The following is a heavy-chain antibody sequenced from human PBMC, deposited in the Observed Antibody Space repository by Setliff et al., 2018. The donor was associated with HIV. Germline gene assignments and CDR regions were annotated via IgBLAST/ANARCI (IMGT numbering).Heavy chain of an antibody. V-gene: IGHV4-34*04. CDR2: INHSGST. D-gene: IGHD3-3*01. CDR1: GGSFSGYN. Sequence: PSETLSLTCAVYGGSFSGYNWSWIRRTPGKGLEWIGEINHSGSTNHNPSLKSRATISVDTSKNQFSLKLSSVTAADTAVYYCARGGGTIIGANFDYWGQGTLVTVSS. J-gene: IGHJ4*02. CDR3: ARGGGTIIGANFDY.